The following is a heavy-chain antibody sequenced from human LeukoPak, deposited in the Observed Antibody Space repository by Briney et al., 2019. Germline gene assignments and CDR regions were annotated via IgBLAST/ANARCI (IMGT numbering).Heavy chain of an antibody. CDR1: GGSISSYY. Sequence: PSETLSLTCTVSGGSISSYYWSWIRQPPGKGLEWMGYIDYGGSTNYNPFLKSRVTISVDTSKNQFSLKLSSVTAADTAVYYCARVGTVVVPAAIPHFDYWGQGTLVTVSS. D-gene: IGHD2-2*01. CDR3: ARVGTVVVPAAIPHFDY. CDR2: IDYGGST. J-gene: IGHJ4*02. V-gene: IGHV4-59*01.